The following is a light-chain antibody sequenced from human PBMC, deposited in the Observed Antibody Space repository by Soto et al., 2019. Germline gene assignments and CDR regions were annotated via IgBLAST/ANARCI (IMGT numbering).Light chain of an antibody. CDR2: GAS. J-gene: IGKJ1*01. V-gene: IGKV3-15*01. CDR3: QQYHNRWT. Sequence: DIVMTQSPATLSVSPGEKVTLSCRASDTVSTNLAWYQQRPGQAPRVVVYGASVRATGVPDRFRGSGSRTEFTLTISGLQSEDFATYYCQQYHNRWTFGQGNKVEV. CDR1: DTVSTN.